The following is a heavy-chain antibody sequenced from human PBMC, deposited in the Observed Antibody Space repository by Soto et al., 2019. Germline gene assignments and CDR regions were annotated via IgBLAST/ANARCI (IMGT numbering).Heavy chain of an antibody. CDR1: GFTFSSYA. CDR3: AKDLVVYPKYGGNSVFDY. Sequence: GGSLRLSCAASGFTFSSYAMSWVRQAPGKGLEWVSAISGSGGSTYYADSVKGRFTISRDNSKNTLYLQMNSLRAEDTAVYYCAKDLVVYPKYGGNSVFDYWGQGTLVTVSS. V-gene: IGHV3-23*01. J-gene: IGHJ4*02. CDR2: ISGSGGST. D-gene: IGHD2-21*02.